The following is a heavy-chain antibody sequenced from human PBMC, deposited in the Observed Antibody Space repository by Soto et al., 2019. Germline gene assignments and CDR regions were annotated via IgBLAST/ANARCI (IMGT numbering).Heavy chain of an antibody. CDR3: ARGGDYYDSRYSFDY. V-gene: IGHV6-1*01. CDR2: TYYRSTWDN. J-gene: IGHJ4*02. D-gene: IGHD3-22*01. Sequence: QTLALTCVISGDRVSSNSAAWNLIRQSPSRGIEWLGKTYYRSTWDNDYAVSVKSRITINPDTSKNRFSLQLNSLTPEDTAVYYCARGGDYYDSRYSFDYWGQGTLVTVSS. CDR1: GDRVSSNSAA.